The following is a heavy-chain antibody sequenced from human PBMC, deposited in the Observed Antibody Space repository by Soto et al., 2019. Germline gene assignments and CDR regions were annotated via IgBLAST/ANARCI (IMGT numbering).Heavy chain of an antibody. D-gene: IGHD6-25*01. CDR2: IYFTGNT. V-gene: IGHV4-39*01. CDR1: GGSITSSSHF. J-gene: IGHJ5*02. CDR3: AGQTFTIAAASYGRSNWFDP. Sequence: PSETLSLTCSASGGSITSSSHFWGWVRQPPGKGLEWIGTIYFTGNTYYTPSLKSRLTMSIATSKNEFSLRLNSVPAANTAVYYCAGQTFTIAAASYGRSNWFDPWGPGTLVTVSS.